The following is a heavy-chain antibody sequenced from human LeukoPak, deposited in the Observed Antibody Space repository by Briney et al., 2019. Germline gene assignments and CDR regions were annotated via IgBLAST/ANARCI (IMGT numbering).Heavy chain of an antibody. D-gene: IGHD2-21*01. CDR1: GYTFTNYA. CDR3: AGDVILQYGMDV. J-gene: IGHJ6*02. CDR2: INAGNGDT. Sequence: GASVKVSCKASGYTFTNYAMHWVRQAPGQRLEWMGWINAGNGDTKYSQKFQGRVAITRDTSASTAYMELSSLRSEDTAVYYCAGDVILQYGMDVWGQGTTVTVSS. V-gene: IGHV1-3*01.